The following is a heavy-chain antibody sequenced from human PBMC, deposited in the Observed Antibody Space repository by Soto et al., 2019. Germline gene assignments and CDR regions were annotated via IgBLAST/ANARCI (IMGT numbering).Heavy chain of an antibody. CDR1: GVTFSSYA. J-gene: IGHJ4*02. Sequence: VGSLRLSCAASGVTFSSYAMSCIRQAPGKGLEWVSYISSSSSCTNYADSVKGRFTISRDNAKNSLYLQMNSLRAEDTAVYFCAKDPKAGPPSCFDYWGQGSLVTVS. V-gene: IGHV3-11*05. D-gene: IGHD6-13*01. CDR2: ISSSSSCT. CDR3: AKDPKAGPPSCFDY.